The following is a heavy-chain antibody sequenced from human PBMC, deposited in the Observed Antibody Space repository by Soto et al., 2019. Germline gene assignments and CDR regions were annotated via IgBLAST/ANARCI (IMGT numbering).Heavy chain of an antibody. CDR3: ARVPFYDSSGRSYYFDY. CDR1: GGSISSGDYY. J-gene: IGHJ4*02. Sequence: QVQLQESGPGLVKPSQTLSLTCTVSGGSISSGDYYWSWIRQPPGKGLECIGYIYYSGSTYYNPSLKSRVTISVDTSKNQFSLKLSSVTAADMAVYYCARVPFYDSSGRSYYFDYWGQGTLVTVSS. D-gene: IGHD3-22*01. CDR2: IYYSGST. V-gene: IGHV4-30-4*01.